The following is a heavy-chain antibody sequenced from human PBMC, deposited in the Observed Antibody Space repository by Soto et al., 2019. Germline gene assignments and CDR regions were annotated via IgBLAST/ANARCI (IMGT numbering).Heavy chain of an antibody. J-gene: IGHJ6*02. V-gene: IGHV1-69*02. D-gene: IGHD6-19*01. CDR1: GGTFSSYT. Sequence: QVQLVQSGAEVKKPGSSVKVSCKASGGTFSSYTISWVRQAPGQGLEWMGRIIPILGIANYAQKFQGRVTITADKSTSTAYMELSSLRSEDTAVYYCARFRPPGPPGVAGYYYYGMDVWGQGTTVTVSS. CDR3: ARFRPPGPPGVAGYYYYGMDV. CDR2: IIPILGIA.